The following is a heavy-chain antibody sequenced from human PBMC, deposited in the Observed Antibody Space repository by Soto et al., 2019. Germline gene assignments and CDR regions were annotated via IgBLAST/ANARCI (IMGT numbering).Heavy chain of an antibody. CDR1: GFIFTDYA. D-gene: IGHD5-12*01. V-gene: IGHV3-23*01. Sequence: EVQMLESGGGSVPPGGSLSLSCVASGFIFTDYAMSWVRQAPGKGPEWVSTISGGLTYYADSVKGRFTISRDNSRNTVYLQMNSLRPEDTATYYCARDPSYRDWFDSWGQGSPVTVSS. CDR3: ARDPSYRDWFDS. J-gene: IGHJ5*01. CDR2: ISGGLT.